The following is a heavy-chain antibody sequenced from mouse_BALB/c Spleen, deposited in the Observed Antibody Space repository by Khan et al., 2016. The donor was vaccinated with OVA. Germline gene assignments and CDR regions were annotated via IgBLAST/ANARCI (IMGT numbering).Heavy chain of an antibody. V-gene: IGHV5-17*02. CDR3: ATSYFYGYYFDY. D-gene: IGHD1-1*01. Sequence: EVELVESGGGLVQPGGSRKLSCAASGFTFNSYGMHWVRQAPEKGLGWVAYISGDSNTIYYTDTVKGRFTISRDNPKNTLFLQMTSLMSEDTAMDYCATSYFYGYYFDYWGPGTTLTVS. CDR2: ISGDSNTI. CDR1: GFTFNSYG. J-gene: IGHJ2*01.